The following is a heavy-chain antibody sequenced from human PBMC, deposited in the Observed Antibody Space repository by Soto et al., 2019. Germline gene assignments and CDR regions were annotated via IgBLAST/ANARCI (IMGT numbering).Heavy chain of an antibody. CDR3: AKVASGSYDWFDP. J-gene: IGHJ5*02. Sequence: EVQLVESGGGLVQPGGSLRLSCAASKFSFSGYWMHWVRQAPGKGLMWVSRVNPDGSTTTYADSVKGRFTTSRDNAKNTVFLQMNSLRADDTAVYYCAKVASGSYDWFDPCGQGTLVTVSS. D-gene: IGHD1-26*01. CDR2: VNPDGSTT. CDR1: KFSFSGYW. V-gene: IGHV3-74*01.